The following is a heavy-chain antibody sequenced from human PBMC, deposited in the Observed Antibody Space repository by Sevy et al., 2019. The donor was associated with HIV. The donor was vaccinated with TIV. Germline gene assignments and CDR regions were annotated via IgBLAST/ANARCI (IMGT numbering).Heavy chain of an antibody. J-gene: IGHJ6*02. Sequence: GGSLRLSCAASGVTFSSYGIHWVRQAPGKGLEWVAVIYYDGSKKNHAESMKGRFTISRDNSKNTLYLEMSSLRPEDTAVYYCAHSSGLYGYYYGMDVWGQGTTVTVSS. CDR3: AHSSGLYGYYYGMDV. D-gene: IGHD4-17*01. CDR1: GVTFSSYG. CDR2: IYYDGSKK. V-gene: IGHV3-30*03.